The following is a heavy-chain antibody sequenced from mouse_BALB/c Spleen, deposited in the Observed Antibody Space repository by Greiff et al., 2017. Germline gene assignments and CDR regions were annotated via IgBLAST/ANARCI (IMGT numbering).Heavy chain of an antibody. D-gene: IGHD2-4*01. J-gene: IGHJ2*01. V-gene: IGHV3-6*02. CDR1: GYSITSGYY. Sequence: EVHLVESGPGLVKPSQSLSLTCSVTGYSITSGYYWNWIRQFPGNKLEWMGYISYDGSNNYNPSLKNRISITRDTSKNQFFLKLNSVTTEDTATYYCAREGTMITTGYFDYWGQGTTLTVSS. CDR2: ISYDGSN. CDR3: AREGTMITTGYFDY.